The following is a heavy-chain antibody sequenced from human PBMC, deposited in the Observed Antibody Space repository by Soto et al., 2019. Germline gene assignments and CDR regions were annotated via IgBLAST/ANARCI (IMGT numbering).Heavy chain of an antibody. CDR3: ARHLGTEDHYYGMDV. D-gene: IGHD7-27*01. Sequence: GESLKISCEGSGYSFTNYYIAWVRQMPGKGLEWMGIIYPRDSKIRYSPSLQGQVTFSADKSLSTAYLQWSSLKASDTAKYYCARHLGTEDHYYGMDVWGQGTTVTVSS. V-gene: IGHV5-51*01. J-gene: IGHJ6*02. CDR1: GYSFTNYY. CDR2: IYPRDSKI.